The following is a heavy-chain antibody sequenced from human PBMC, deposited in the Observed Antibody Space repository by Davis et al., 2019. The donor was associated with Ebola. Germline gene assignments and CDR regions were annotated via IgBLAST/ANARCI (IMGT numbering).Heavy chain of an antibody. CDR1: GFTFSTYA. V-gene: IGHV3-30-3*01. J-gene: IGHJ6*04. CDR3: ARDVISVVGASRGIYYGLDV. CDR2: ISYDGSNK. Sequence: GESLKISCAASGFTFSTYAMHWVRQAPGKGLEWVAVISYDGSNKYYADSVRGRFTISRDNAKNSLYLQMNSLRAEDTAVYYCARDVISVVGASRGIYYGLDVWGKGTTVTVSS. D-gene: IGHD1-26*01.